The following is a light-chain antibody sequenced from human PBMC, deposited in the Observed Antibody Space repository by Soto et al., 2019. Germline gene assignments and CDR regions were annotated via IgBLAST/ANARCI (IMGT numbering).Light chain of an antibody. V-gene: IGKV3-11*01. J-gene: IGKJ4*01. CDR2: DAS. CDR3: QHRSNWLSLT. Sequence: EIVLTQSPATLSLFPGDRPTLSCRASQSVSSYLAWYQQKPGQAPRLLIYDASNRAADIPARFSASGSGTDFTLTISSLEPEDFAVYYCQHRSNWLSLTFGGGTKVDIK. CDR1: QSVSSY.